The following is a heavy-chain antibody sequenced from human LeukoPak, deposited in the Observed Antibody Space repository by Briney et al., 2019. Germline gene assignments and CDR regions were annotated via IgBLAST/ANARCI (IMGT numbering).Heavy chain of an antibody. CDR1: GFSFRSYT. CDR2: ITSSSSYI. Sequence: KAGGSLRLSCAASGFSFRSYTMKWVRQAPGKGLEWVSSITSSSSYIYYADSVKGRFTISRDNAKNSLYLQMNSLRADDTAVYYCARAGYCSGGSCFSGAFDFWGQGTTVTVSS. CDR3: ARAGYCSGGSCFSGAFDF. J-gene: IGHJ3*01. V-gene: IGHV3-21*01. D-gene: IGHD2-15*01.